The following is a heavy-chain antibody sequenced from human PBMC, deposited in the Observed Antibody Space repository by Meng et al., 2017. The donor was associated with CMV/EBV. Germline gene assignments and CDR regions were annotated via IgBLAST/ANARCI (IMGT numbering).Heavy chain of an antibody. CDR2: INPNSGGT. D-gene: IGHD4-11*01. CDR1: GYTFTGYY. Sequence: QVQLGRSGAGVKKPGASGKVSCKASGYTFTGYYMHWVGQAPGQGLEWMGWINPNSGGTNYAQKFQGRVTMTRDTSISTAYMELSRLRSDDTAVYYCARGPLGEYSNYDAPWGQGTLVTVSS. V-gene: IGHV1-2*02. J-gene: IGHJ5*02. CDR3: ARGPLGEYSNYDAP.